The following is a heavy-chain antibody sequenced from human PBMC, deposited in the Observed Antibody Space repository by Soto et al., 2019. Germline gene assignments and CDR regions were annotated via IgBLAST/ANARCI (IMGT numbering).Heavy chain of an antibody. D-gene: IGHD2-2*01. CDR1: GGSVSSGSYY. J-gene: IGHJ5*02. Sequence: QVPLQESGPGLVKPSETLSLTCTVSGGSVSSGSYYWSWIRQPPGKGLEWIGYIYYSGSTNYHPALKAPVHIAVDTSRTPLSLNPSSVTAADTAVYYCARGTPDCISTSCSSNNWSDPWGQGTLVTVSS. CDR2: IYYSGST. V-gene: IGHV4-61*03. CDR3: ARGTPDCISTSCSSNNWSDP.